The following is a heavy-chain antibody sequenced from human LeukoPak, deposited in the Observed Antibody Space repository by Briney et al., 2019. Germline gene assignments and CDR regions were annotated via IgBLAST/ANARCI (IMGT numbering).Heavy chain of an antibody. CDR3: ARANYYYDSSGHYYNYYFDS. J-gene: IGHJ4*02. D-gene: IGHD3-22*01. V-gene: IGHV4-30-2*01. CDR1: GDSSSSGSFA. Sequence: SQTLSLTCGVSGDSSSSGSFAWSWIRQPPGKGLEWIGYIYRSGTTHYNPSLKSRVTISADRSKNQFSLRLSSMTAADTAVYYCARANYYYDSSGHYYNYYFDSWGQGALVTVSS. CDR2: IYRSGTT.